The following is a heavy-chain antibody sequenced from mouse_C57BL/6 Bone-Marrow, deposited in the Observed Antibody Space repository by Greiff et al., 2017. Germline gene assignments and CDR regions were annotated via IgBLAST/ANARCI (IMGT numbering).Heavy chain of an antibody. J-gene: IGHJ2*01. CDR1: GYAFSSYW. CDR2: LYPGDGDT. D-gene: IGHD2-1*01. CDR3: ARAEGNYDFDD. V-gene: IGHV1-80*01. Sequence: VQLQQSGAELVKPGASVKISCKASGYAFSSYWMNWVKQRPGKGLEWIGQLYPGDGDTNYNGKFKGKATLTADKSSSTAYMQLSSLTSEDSAVYFCARAEGNYDFDDWGQGTTLTVSS.